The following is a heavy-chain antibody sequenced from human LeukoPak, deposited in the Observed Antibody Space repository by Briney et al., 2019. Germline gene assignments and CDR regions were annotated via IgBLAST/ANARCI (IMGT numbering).Heavy chain of an antibody. Sequence: GGSLRLSCAASGFTFSSFDMHWVRQPTGQGLEWVSTFGTASDTYYPGSVEGRFTLSRDNAKNSLYLQMNSLTAGDMAVYYCARGPPRGKYYYMDVWGKGTTVTVSS. CDR3: ARGPPRGKYYYMDV. CDR1: GFTFSSFD. CDR2: FGTASDT. D-gene: IGHD1-1*01. V-gene: IGHV3-13*01. J-gene: IGHJ6*03.